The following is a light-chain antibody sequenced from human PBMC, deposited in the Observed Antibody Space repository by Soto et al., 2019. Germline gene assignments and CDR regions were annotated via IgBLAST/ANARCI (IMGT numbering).Light chain of an antibody. CDR1: QNVLSNY. CDR3: QQYNNWPRT. J-gene: IGKJ1*01. V-gene: IGKV3-15*01. Sequence: EIVLTQSPGTLSLSPGERATLSCWASQNVLSNYLAWYQQKPGQAPRLLIYATSTRATGIPDRFSGTGSGTEFTLTISTLQSEDFAVYYCQQYNNWPRTFGQGTKVDIK. CDR2: ATS.